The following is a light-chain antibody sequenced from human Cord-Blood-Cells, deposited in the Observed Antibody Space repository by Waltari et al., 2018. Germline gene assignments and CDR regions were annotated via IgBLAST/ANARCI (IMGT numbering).Light chain of an antibody. CDR2: AAS. CDR3: QQYYSYPPYT. Sequence: AIRITQSPSSRSASTGDSVTITCRASQGISSYLAWYQQKPGNAPKLLIYAASTLQSGVPSRFSGSGSGTDFTLTISCLQSEDFATYYCQQYYSYPPYTFGQGTKLEIK. CDR1: QGISSY. J-gene: IGKJ2*01. V-gene: IGKV1-8*01.